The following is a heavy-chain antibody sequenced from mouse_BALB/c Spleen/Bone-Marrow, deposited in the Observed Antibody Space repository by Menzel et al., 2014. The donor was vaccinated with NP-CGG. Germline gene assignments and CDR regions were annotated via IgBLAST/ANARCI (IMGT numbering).Heavy chain of an antibody. CDR3: ARWGYLDY. D-gene: IGHD3-1*01. V-gene: IGHV1-69*02. CDR2: IDPSDSYI. CDR1: GYTFTRFY. Sequence: QVQLKQSGAEFAKPGASVMLSCKASGYTFTRFYIHWVKQRPGQDLEWIGEIDPSDSYINYNQKFKGKATLTVDKSSSTAYMQLSSLTSEDSALYYCARWGYLDYWGQGTTLTVSS. J-gene: IGHJ2*01.